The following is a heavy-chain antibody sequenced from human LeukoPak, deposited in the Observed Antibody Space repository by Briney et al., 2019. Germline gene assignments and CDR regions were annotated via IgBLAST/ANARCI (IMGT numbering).Heavy chain of an antibody. V-gene: IGHV3-7*01. CDR3: ARGGYSFDY. D-gene: IGHD5-12*01. J-gene: IGHJ4*02. CDR2: LHANGDEK. Sequence: PGGSLRLSCAASGFSLSGYWMSWVRQAPGKGLEWVARLHANGDEKNFVGSVQGRFTVSRDNAKNSLYLQMNSLRVEDTAVYYCARGGYSFDYLRQGTLVTVSP. CDR1: GFSLSGYW.